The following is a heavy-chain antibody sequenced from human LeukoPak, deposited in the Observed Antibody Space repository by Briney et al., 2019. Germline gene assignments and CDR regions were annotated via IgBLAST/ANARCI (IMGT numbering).Heavy chain of an antibody. CDR1: GYTFTSYD. Sequence: ASVKVSCKATGYTFTSYDINWVRQATGQGLEWMGWMNPNSGNTGYAQKFQGRVTITRNTSISTAYMELSSLRSEDTAVYYCARERTWEPINYWGQGTPVTVSS. CDR3: ARERTWEPINY. CDR2: MNPNSGNT. V-gene: IGHV1-8*03. J-gene: IGHJ4*02. D-gene: IGHD1-26*01.